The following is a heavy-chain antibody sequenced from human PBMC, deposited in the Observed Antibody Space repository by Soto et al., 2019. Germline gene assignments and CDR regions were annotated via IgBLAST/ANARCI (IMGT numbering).Heavy chain of an antibody. CDR1: GYTFTGYY. CDR3: ARAPIAAAGNPWFDS. D-gene: IGHD6-13*01. J-gene: IGHJ5*01. CDR2: INPNSGGT. Sequence: GASVKVSCKASGYTFTGYYMHWVRQAPGQGLEWMGWINPNSGGTNYAQKFQGRVTMTRDTSISTAYMELSRLRSDDTAVYYCARAPIAAAGNPWFDSGGQGTLVTVS. V-gene: IGHV1-2*02.